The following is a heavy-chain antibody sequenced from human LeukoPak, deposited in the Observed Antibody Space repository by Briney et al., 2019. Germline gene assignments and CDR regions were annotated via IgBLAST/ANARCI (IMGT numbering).Heavy chain of an antibody. CDR2: ISYSGST. V-gene: IGHV4-61*01. CDR1: GGSVSSGSYY. Sequence: SETLSLTCTVSGGSVSSGSYYWNWIRQPPGKGLEWIGYISYSGSTNYNPSLKSRVTISLDTSKKQFSLKLYSATAADTAVYYCARGDDYKSTLFDYWGQGTLVTVSS. J-gene: IGHJ4*02. CDR3: ARGDDYKSTLFDY. D-gene: IGHD5-12*01.